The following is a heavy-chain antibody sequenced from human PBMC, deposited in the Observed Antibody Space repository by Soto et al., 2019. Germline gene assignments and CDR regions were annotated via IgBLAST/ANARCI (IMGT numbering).Heavy chain of an antibody. J-gene: IGHJ5*02. CDR2: ISGGGGST. V-gene: IGHV3-23*01. Sequence: GGSLRLSCAASGFIFRNFGMTWVRRPPGKGLEWVSLISGGGGSTYYADSVKGRFTISRDNSKNILYLQMNSLRAEDSAIYYCAKNPQASRPNLFDPWGQGTLVPVSS. CDR3: AKNPQASRPNLFDP. CDR1: GFIFRNFG.